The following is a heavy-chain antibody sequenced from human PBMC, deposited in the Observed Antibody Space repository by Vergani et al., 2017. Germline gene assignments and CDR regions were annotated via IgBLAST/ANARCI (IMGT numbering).Heavy chain of an antibody. CDR2: MNPNSGNT. CDR3: ARVLGPPAPEGPPAGFLEWLSERYYYMDV. CDR1: GYTFTSYD. D-gene: IGHD3-3*01. J-gene: IGHJ6*03. Sequence: QVQLVQSGAEVKKPGASVKVSCKASGYTFTSYDINWVRQATGQGLEWMGWMNPNSGNTGYAQKFQGRVTMTRNTSISTAYMELSSLRSEDTAVYYCARVLGPPAPEGPPAGFLEWLSERYYYMDVWGKGTTVTVSS. V-gene: IGHV1-8*01.